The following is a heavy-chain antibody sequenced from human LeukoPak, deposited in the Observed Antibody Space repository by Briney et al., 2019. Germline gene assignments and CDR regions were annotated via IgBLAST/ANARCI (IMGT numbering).Heavy chain of an antibody. D-gene: IGHD1-26*01. CDR2: IYYSGST. V-gene: IGHV4-39*07. Sequence: SETLSLTCTVPGGSISSSSYYWGWIRQPPGKGLEWIGSIYYSGSTYYNPSLKSRVTISVDTSKNQFSLKLSSVTAADTAVYYCARDRGTQWELPLLSSGFDIWGQGTMVTVSS. J-gene: IGHJ3*02. CDR3: ARDRGTQWELPLLSSGFDI. CDR1: GGSISSSSYY.